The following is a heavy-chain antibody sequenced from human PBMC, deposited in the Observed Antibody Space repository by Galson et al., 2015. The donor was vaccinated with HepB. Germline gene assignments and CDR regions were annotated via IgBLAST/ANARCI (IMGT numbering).Heavy chain of an antibody. CDR3: ARDLGYCTNGVCYMYYFDY. D-gene: IGHD2-8*01. J-gene: IGHJ4*02. V-gene: IGHV1-46*01. CDR2: INPSGGST. Sequence: SVKVSCKASGYTFTSYYMHWVRQAPGQGLEWMGIINPSGGSTSYAQKFQGRVTMTRDTSTSTVYMELSSLRSEDTAVYYCARDLGYCTNGVCYMYYFDYWGQGTLVTVSS. CDR1: GYTFTSYY.